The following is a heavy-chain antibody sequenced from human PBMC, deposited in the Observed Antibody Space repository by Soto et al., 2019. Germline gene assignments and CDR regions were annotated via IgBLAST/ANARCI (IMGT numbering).Heavy chain of an antibody. V-gene: IGHV4-34*01. CDR2: INYSGGT. Sequence: PSETLSLTCAVYGGSFNAYYWNWIRQPPGKGMEWIVEINYSGGTYYNTSLKSRVTISVDTSKNQVSLKLSSVTAADTAFYYCARGGKDQLVLVRNWFHXWGQGTPVTGSX. CDR3: ARGGKDQLVLVRNWFHX. J-gene: IGHJ5*02. CDR1: GGSFNAYY. D-gene: IGHD6-13*01.